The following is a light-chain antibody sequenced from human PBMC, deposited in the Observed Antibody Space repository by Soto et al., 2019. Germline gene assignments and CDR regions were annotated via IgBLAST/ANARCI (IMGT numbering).Light chain of an antibody. V-gene: IGKV3-20*01. Sequence: EIVVKQSPGNLFLFSGGRANLSCRARQSVCSRYLTWYQQKPGQAPRLLIFGASSRATGIPDRFSGSGSGTDFTLTISRLEPEDSAVYYCQQYGSSLLARGYTFGQGTKLEIK. CDR2: GAS. CDR3: QQYGSSLLARGYT. J-gene: IGKJ2*01. CDR1: QSVCSRY.